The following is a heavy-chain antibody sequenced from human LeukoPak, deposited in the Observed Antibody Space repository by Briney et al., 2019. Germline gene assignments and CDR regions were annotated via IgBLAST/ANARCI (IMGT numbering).Heavy chain of an antibody. CDR3: AKCAYYDFWSGYTLDS. Sequence: GGSLRLSCATSGFTFSNYAMSWVRQAPVKGLEWVSGISGNSGNIDYADSVKGRFTSSRDNSKNILYLQMNSLRADDTAIYYCAKCAYYDFWSGYTLDSWGRGTLVTVSS. V-gene: IGHV3-23*01. J-gene: IGHJ5*01. D-gene: IGHD3-3*01. CDR2: ISGNSGNI. CDR1: GFTFSNYA.